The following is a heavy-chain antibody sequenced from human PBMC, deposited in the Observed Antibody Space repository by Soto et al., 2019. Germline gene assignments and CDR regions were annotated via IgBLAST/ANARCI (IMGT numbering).Heavy chain of an antibody. D-gene: IGHD4-17*01. Sequence: QVQLVQSGAEVKKPGASVNISCNASGYTFTSYAMHWVRQAPGQRLEWMGWINAGNGNTKYSQKFQGRVTITRDTSASTAYMELSSLRSEDTAVYYCARDLMCDDYGDHDAFDIWGQGTMVTVSS. CDR1: GYTFTSYA. CDR3: ARDLMCDDYGDHDAFDI. V-gene: IGHV1-3*01. J-gene: IGHJ3*02. CDR2: INAGNGNT.